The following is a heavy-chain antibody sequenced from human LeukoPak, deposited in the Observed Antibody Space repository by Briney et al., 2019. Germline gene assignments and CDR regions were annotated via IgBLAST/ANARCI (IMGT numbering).Heavy chain of an antibody. J-gene: IGHJ4*02. D-gene: IGHD3-10*01. CDR1: GFTFSSYA. CDR2: ISGSGGST. CDR3: AKAFSTPYYYGSGTFSSRGETQSDY. V-gene: IGHV3-23*01. Sequence: GGSLRLPCAASGFTFSSYAMSWVRQAPGKGLEWVSAISGSGGSTYYADSVKGRFTISRDNSKNTLYLQMNSLRAEDTAVYYCAKAFSTPYYYGSGTFSSRGETQSDYWGQGTLVTVSS.